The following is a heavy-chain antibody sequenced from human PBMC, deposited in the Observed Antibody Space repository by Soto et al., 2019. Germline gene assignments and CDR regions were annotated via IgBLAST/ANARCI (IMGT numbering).Heavy chain of an antibody. D-gene: IGHD3-3*01. CDR1: GGSFSGYY. V-gene: IGHV4-34*01. J-gene: IGHJ6*03. CDR3: ARELRITIFGVAPRRLDMDV. Sequence: SETLSLTCAVYGGSFSGYYWSWIRQPPGKGLEWIGEINHSGSTNYNPSLKSRVTISVDTSKNQFSLKLSSVTAADTAVYYCARELRITIFGVAPRRLDMDVWGKGTTVTVSS. CDR2: INHSGST.